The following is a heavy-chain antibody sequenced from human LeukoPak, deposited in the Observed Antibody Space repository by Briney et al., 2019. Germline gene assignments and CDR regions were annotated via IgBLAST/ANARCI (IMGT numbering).Heavy chain of an antibody. J-gene: IGHJ4*02. Sequence: KPSETLSLTCTVSGGSISSSSYSWGWIRQPPGKGLEWIGSIYYSGSTYYNPSLKSRVTISVDTSKNQFSLKLSSVTAADTAVYYCARHGGSDYYFDYWGQGTLVTVSS. CDR3: ARHGGSDYYFDY. CDR2: IYYSGST. CDR1: GGSISSSSYS. V-gene: IGHV4-39*01. D-gene: IGHD3-16*01.